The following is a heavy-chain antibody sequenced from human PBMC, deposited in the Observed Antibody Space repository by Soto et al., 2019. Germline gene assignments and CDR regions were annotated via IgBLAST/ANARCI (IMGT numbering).Heavy chain of an antibody. CDR2: ISFSGATT. CDR3: AIHLMSRVIKGGLDY. V-gene: IGHV3-23*01. CDR1: GFTFNSNA. Sequence: GGSLRLSCAASGFTFNSNAMSWVRQAPGKGLEWVSAISFSGATTYYANSVEGRFTISRDNSKNTVYLQMSSLRAEDTANYYCAIHLMSRVIKGGLDYWGQGTLVTVSS. D-gene: IGHD2-21*01. J-gene: IGHJ4*02.